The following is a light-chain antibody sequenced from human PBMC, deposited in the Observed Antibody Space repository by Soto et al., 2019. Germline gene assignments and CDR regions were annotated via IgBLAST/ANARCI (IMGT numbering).Light chain of an antibody. CDR1: QSVSASY. CDR2: GAS. CDR3: QQYGSSGT. Sequence: ILLTQSPGTLSLSPGGIGTLSFRASQSVSASYLGWYQQKSGQAPRLLIYGASTRATGIPDRFSGSGSGTDFTLTISRLEPEDFAVHYCQQYGSSGTFGQGTKV. V-gene: IGKV3-20*01. J-gene: IGKJ1*01.